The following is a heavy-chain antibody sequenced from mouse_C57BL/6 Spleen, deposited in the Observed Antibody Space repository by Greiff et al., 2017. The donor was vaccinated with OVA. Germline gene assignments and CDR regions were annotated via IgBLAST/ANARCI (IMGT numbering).Heavy chain of an antibody. D-gene: IGHD2-3*01. Sequence: LMESGAELVRPGSSVKLSCKDSYFAFMASAMHWVKQRPGHGLEWIGSFTMYSDATEYSENFKGKATLTANTSSSTAYMELSSLTSEDSAVYYCARGDDGYYGGFAYWGQGTLVTVSA. CDR1: YFAFMASA. CDR3: ARGDDGYYGGFAY. CDR2: FTMYSDAT. V-gene: IGHV1-49*01. J-gene: IGHJ3*01.